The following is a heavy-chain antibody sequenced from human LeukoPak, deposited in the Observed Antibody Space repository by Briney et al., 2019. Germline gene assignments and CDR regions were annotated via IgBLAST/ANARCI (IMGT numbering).Heavy chain of an antibody. D-gene: IGHD3-3*01. CDR1: GGTFSSYA. J-gene: IGHJ4*02. CDR2: IIPIFGTA. Sequence: SVEVSCKASGGTFSSYAISWVRQAPGQGLEWMGGIIPIFGTANYAQKFQGRVTITADESTSTAYMELSSLRSEDTAVYYCARENDYDFWSGTMGYFDYWGQGTLVTVSS. V-gene: IGHV1-69*13. CDR3: ARENDYDFWSGTMGYFDY.